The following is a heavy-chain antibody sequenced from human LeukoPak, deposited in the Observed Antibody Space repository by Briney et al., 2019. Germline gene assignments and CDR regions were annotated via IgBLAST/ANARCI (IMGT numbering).Heavy chain of an antibody. CDR1: GGSISTYY. J-gene: IGHJ4*02. V-gene: IGHV4-59*13. Sequence: SETLSLTCTVSGGSISTYYWSWIRQTPGKGLEWIGYIYFTGSTTYHPSLRSRLSMSVDASKSQFSLRLISVTAADTAVYYCARSLRYGSGVPKFDYWGLGILVTVSS. CDR2: IYFTGST. CDR3: ARSLRYGSGVPKFDY. D-gene: IGHD3-10*01.